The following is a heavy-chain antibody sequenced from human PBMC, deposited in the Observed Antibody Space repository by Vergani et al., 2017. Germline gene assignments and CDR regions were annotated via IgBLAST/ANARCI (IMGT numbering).Heavy chain of an antibody. CDR1: GYTFTSYY. Sequence: QVQLVQSGAEVKKPGASVKVSCKASGYTFTSYYMHWVRQAPGQGLEWMGIINPSGGSTSYAQKFQGRVTMTSDTSTSTVYMELSSLRSEDTAVYYCARVPFYGGNSDGTDDAFDIWGQGTMVTVSS. J-gene: IGHJ3*02. CDR2: INPSGGST. CDR3: ARVPFYGGNSDGTDDAFDI. V-gene: IGHV1-46*01. D-gene: IGHD4-23*01.